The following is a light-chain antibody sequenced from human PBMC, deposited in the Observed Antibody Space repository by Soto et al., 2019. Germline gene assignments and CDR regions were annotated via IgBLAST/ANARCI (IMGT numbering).Light chain of an antibody. CDR2: DVS. V-gene: IGLV2-14*01. J-gene: IGLJ1*01. CDR3: SSYTSSSTYV. Sequence: QSALTQPASVSGSPGQSITISCTGTSSDVGGYNYVSWYQQHSGKAPKLMIYDVSNRPSGVSNRFSGSKSGNTASLTISGLQAEDEAAYYCSSYTSSSTYVFGTGTKLTVL. CDR1: SSDVGGYNY.